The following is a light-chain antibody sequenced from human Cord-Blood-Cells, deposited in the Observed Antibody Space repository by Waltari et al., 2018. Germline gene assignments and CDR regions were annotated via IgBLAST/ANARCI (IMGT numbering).Light chain of an antibody. CDR3: NARDSSGNHVV. CDR2: CKN. J-gene: IGLJ2*01. Sequence: SSELTQDPAVSVALGQTVRITCTGDSLRSYYASWYQQKPGQAPDLVIYCKNNRPSGIPNRFSGSSSGNTASLTITGAQAEDEADYYCNARDSSGNHVVFGGGTKLTVL. CDR1: SLRSYY. V-gene: IGLV3-19*01.